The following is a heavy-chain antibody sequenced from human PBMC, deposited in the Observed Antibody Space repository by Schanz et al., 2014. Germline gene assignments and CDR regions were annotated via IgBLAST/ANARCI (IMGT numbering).Heavy chain of an antibody. Sequence: QVQLVQSGAEVKKPGSSVKVSCEASGGTFSSFGINWVRQAPGQGLEWMGRIIPILGIANYAQNFQGRVTITADKSTSTAYMELTSLRSEDTAVYYCARSGSSNWYFFDYWGQGTLVTVSS. V-gene: IGHV1-69*02. CDR2: IIPILGIA. CDR1: GGTFSSFG. D-gene: IGHD6-13*01. CDR3: ARSGSSNWYFFDY. J-gene: IGHJ4*02.